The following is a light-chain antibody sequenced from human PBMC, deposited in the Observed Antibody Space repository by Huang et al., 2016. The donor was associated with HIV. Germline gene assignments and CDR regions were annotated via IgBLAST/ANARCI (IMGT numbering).Light chain of an antibody. CDR1: QSVSNS. CDR2: AAS. CDR3: QQTYSPPPWT. Sequence: DIQMTQSPSSLSASIGDRVTITCRASQSVSNSLNWYQQKPGEDPKVLIYAASTLQSLVPSRFSGTGSGTYFTLTITSLQPEDFATYYCQQTYSPPPWTFGQGTKVEMK. J-gene: IGKJ1*01. V-gene: IGKV1-39*01.